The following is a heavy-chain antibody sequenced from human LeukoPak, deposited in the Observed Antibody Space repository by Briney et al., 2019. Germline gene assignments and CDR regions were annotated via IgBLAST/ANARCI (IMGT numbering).Heavy chain of an antibody. CDR1: GFTFSSYW. CDR3: ARASSGWSPFDY. Sequence: GGSLRLSCAASGFTFSSYWMHWVRQAPGKGLVWVSRINSDGSSTSYADSVKGRFTISRDNAKNTMYLQMNSLRAEDTAVYYCARASSGWSPFDYWGQGTLVTVSS. V-gene: IGHV3-74*01. D-gene: IGHD6-19*01. CDR2: INSDGSST. J-gene: IGHJ4*02.